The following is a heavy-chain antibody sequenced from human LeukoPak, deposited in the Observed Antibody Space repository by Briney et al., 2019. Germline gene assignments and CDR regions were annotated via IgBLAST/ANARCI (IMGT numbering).Heavy chain of an antibody. D-gene: IGHD1-26*01. CDR1: GFTFSSYA. V-gene: IGHV3-30*04. Sequence: PGRSLRLSCAASGFTFSSYAMHWVRQAPGKGLEWVAVISYDGSNKYYADSVKGRFTISRDNSKNTLYLQMNSLRAEDTAVYHCAREVQVGAPTLDPWGQGTLVTVSS. CDR3: AREVQVGAPTLDP. J-gene: IGHJ5*02. CDR2: ISYDGSNK.